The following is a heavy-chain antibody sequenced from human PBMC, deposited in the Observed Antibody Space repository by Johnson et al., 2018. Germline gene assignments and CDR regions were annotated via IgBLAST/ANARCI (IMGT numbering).Heavy chain of an antibody. J-gene: IGHJ6*03. CDR2: IKQDGREK. D-gene: IGHD4-17*01. CDR1: RFTFSSYW. Sequence: VQLVESGGGLVQPGGSLRLSCAASRFTFSSYWMSWVRQAPGKGLEWVANIKQDGREKYYVDSVKGRFTISRDNAKNSLYLKMNSLRGEDTAVYYCARRLGDYVYYYYYMAVWGKGTTVTGSS. CDR3: ARRLGDYVYYYYYMAV. V-gene: IGHV3-7*01.